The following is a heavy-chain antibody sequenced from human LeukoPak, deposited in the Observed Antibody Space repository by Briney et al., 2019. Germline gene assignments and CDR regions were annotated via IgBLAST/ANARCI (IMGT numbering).Heavy chain of an antibody. V-gene: IGHV3-23*01. J-gene: IGHJ4*02. CDR2: ISGSGGST. Sequence: GGSLRLSCAASGFTFSCYAMSWVRQAPGKGLEWVSAISGSGGSTYYADSVKGRFTISRDNSKNTLYLQMNSLGAEDTAVYYCAKDIAYYYDSSGYYARGLFDYWGQGTLVTVSS. D-gene: IGHD3-22*01. CDR3: AKDIAYYYDSSGYYARGLFDY. CDR1: GFTFSCYA.